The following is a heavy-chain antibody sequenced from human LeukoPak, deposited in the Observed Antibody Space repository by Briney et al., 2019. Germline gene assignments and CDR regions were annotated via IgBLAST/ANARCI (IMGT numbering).Heavy chain of an antibody. CDR1: GYSISSGYY. V-gene: IGHV4-38-2*01. CDR3: ARRSLGYCSSTSCQGSNYYYYMDV. J-gene: IGHJ6*03. Sequence: SETLSLTCAVSGYSISSGYYWGWIRQPPGKGLEWIGSMYHSGSTYYNPSLKSRVTISVDTSKNQFSLKLSSVTAADTAVYYCARRSLGYCSSTSCQGSNYYYYMDVWGKGTTVTVSS. D-gene: IGHD2-2*01. CDR2: MYHSGST.